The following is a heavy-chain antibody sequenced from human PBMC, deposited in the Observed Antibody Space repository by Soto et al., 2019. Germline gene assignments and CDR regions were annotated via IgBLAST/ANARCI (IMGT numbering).Heavy chain of an antibody. J-gene: IGHJ6*02. V-gene: IGHV4-34*01. CDR3: ARDAKVDTDMGGYYYYDMDV. Sequence: SETLSLTCAVYGGSFSGYYWSWVRQPPGKGLEWIGEINHSGSTNYNPSLKSRVTISVDTSKNQFSLKLSSVTAADTAVYYCARDAKVDTDMGGYYYYDMDVWGQGTTVTAP. D-gene: IGHD5-18*01. CDR1: GGSFSGYY. CDR2: INHSGST.